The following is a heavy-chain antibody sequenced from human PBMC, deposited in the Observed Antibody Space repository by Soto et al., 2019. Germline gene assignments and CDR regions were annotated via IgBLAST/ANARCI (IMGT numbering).Heavy chain of an antibody. D-gene: IGHD5-12*01. CDR1: GFTFSSYG. CDR3: AKSGWLRLRGYFDS. Sequence: GGSLRLSCAASGFTFSSYGMHWVRQAPGKGLEWVAVISYDGSNKYYADSVKGRFTISRDNSKNTLYLQMNSLRAEDTAVYYCAKSGWLRLRGYFDSWGQGTLVTVSS. V-gene: IGHV3-30*18. CDR2: ISYDGSNK. J-gene: IGHJ4*02.